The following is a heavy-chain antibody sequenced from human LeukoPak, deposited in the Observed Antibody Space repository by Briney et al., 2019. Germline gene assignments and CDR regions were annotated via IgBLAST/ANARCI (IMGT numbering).Heavy chain of an antibody. Sequence: NPSETLSLTCTVSGGSISSYYWSWIRQPPGKGLEWIGYIYYSGGTNYNPSLKSRVTISVDTSKNQFSLKLSSVTAADTAVYYCARGDGLWFGELLSAFDIWGQGTMVTVSS. CDR1: GGSISSYY. CDR2: IYYSGGT. D-gene: IGHD3-10*01. CDR3: ARGDGLWFGELLSAFDI. V-gene: IGHV4-59*01. J-gene: IGHJ3*02.